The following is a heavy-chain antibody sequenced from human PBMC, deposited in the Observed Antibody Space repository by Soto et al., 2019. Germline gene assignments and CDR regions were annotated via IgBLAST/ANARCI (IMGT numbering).Heavy chain of an antibody. CDR2: IYYSGST. CDR1: GGSVSSGSYY. Sequence: QVQLQESGPGLVKPSETLSLTCTVSGGSVSSGSYYWSWIRQPPGKGLEWIGYIYYSGSTNYNPSLKSRVTISVDTSKNQFSLKLSSVTAADTAVYYCARSASGYTIMVVWGQGTTVTVSS. D-gene: IGHD3-22*01. CDR3: ARSASGYTIMVV. J-gene: IGHJ6*02. V-gene: IGHV4-61*01.